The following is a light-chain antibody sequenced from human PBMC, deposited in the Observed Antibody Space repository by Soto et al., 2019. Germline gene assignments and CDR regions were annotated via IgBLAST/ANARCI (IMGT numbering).Light chain of an antibody. CDR1: SSDVGGYNY. CDR2: EVS. J-gene: IGLJ1*01. Sequence: LAQPASVSGSPGQSITISCTGTSSDVGGYNYVSWYQQHPGKGPKLMIYEVSNRPSGVSNRFPGSKSGNTATLTISGLQAEDEADYYCSSYTSTPAGVFGTESMVTAL. CDR3: SSYTSTPAGV. V-gene: IGLV2-14*03.